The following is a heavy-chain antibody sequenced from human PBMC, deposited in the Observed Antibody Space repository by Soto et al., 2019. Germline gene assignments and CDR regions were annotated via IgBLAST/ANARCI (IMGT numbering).Heavy chain of an antibody. CDR2: ISYDGSNK. Sequence: QVQLVESGGGVVQPGRSLRLSCAASGFTFSSYGMHWVRQAPGNGLEWVAVISYDGSNKYYADSATGRFTISRDNSKNTLDLQMNSLRAEDTAVYYCAKNLKFRGGRYCFDYWGQGTLVTVSS. D-gene: IGHD1-26*01. J-gene: IGHJ4*02. CDR3: AKNLKFRGGRYCFDY. CDR1: GFTFSSYG. V-gene: IGHV3-30*18.